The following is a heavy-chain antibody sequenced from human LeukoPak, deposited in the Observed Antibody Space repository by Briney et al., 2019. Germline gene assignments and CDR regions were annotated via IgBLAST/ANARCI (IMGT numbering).Heavy chain of an antibody. J-gene: IGHJ4*02. CDR1: GFTFSSYA. Sequence: SAGSLRLSCAASGFTFSSYAMHWVRQAPGKGLDWVAVISYDGSNKYYADSVKGRFTISRDNSKNTLYLQMNSLRAEDTAVYYCARARQQLVRYVGLDYWGQGTLVTVSS. CDR3: ARARQQLVRYVGLDY. CDR2: ISYDGSNK. V-gene: IGHV3-30*04. D-gene: IGHD6-13*01.